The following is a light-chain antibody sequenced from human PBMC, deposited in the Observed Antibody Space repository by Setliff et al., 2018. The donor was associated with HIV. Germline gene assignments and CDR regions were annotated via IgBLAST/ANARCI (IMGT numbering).Light chain of an antibody. J-gene: IGKJ1*01. CDR1: LSVLYASNNKNY. Sequence: DVVLTQSPDSLAVSLNERATINCTSRLSVLYASNNKNYLAWYQQKPGQPPKLLIYWASTRESGVPDRFSGSGSGTVFSLTISNLQAEDVAVYYCQQYYTNPRTFGQGTKVDIK. V-gene: IGKV4-1*01. CDR3: QQYYTNPRT. CDR2: WAS.